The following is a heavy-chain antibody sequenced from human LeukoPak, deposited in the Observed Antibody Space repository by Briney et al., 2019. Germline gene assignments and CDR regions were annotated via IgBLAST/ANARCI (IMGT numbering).Heavy chain of an antibody. Sequence: SETLSLTCTVSGGSISSYYWSWIRQPAGKGLEWIGRIYTSGSTLYNPSLKSRVTISVDTSKNQFSLRLSSVTAADTAVYYCARVFGGSDFNYYYYYMDVWGKGTTVTISS. J-gene: IGHJ6*03. CDR3: ARVFGGSDFNYYYYYMDV. V-gene: IGHV4-4*07. D-gene: IGHD5-12*01. CDR1: GGSISSYY. CDR2: IYTSGST.